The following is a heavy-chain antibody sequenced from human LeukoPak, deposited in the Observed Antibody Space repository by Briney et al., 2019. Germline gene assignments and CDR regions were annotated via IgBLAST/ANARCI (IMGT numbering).Heavy chain of an antibody. Sequence: GGSLRLSCAASGFTFSSYAMSWVRQAPGKGLEWVSAISGSGGSTYYADSVKGRFTISRDNSKNTLYLQMNSLRAEDTAVYYCAKDLGSSYGSGSSFPMYNWFDPWGQGTLVTVSS. CDR3: AKDLGSSYGSGSSFPMYNWFDP. CDR2: ISGSGGST. D-gene: IGHD3-10*01. CDR1: GFTFSSYA. V-gene: IGHV3-23*01. J-gene: IGHJ5*02.